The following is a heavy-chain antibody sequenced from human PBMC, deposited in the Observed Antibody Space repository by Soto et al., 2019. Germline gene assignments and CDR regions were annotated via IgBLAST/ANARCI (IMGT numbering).Heavy chain of an antibody. J-gene: IGHJ2*01. V-gene: IGHV4-34*01. CDR2: INHSGST. Sequence: SETLSLTCAVYGGSFSGYYWSWIRQPPGKGLEWIGEINHSGSTNYNPSLKSRVTISVDTSKNQFSLKLSSVTAADTAVYYCARGGFIAAAVLRTKISWFFDFGGRGTLVTVSS. CDR1: GGSFSGYY. CDR3: ARGGFIAAAVLRTKISWFFDF. D-gene: IGHD6-13*01.